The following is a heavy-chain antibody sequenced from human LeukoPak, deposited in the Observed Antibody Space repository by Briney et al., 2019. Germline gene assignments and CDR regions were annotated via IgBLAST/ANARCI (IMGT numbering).Heavy chain of an antibody. D-gene: IGHD2-15*01. J-gene: IGHJ6*02. CDR1: GGSISNYY. Sequence: SETLSLTCTVSGGSISNYYWSWIRQPPGKGLEWTGYIYYSGSTNYNPSLKSRVTISVDTSKNQFSLKLSSVTAADTAVYYCARSYSGYYYYYGMDVWGQGTTVTVSS. V-gene: IGHV4-59*08. CDR2: IYYSGST. CDR3: ARSYSGYYYYYGMDV.